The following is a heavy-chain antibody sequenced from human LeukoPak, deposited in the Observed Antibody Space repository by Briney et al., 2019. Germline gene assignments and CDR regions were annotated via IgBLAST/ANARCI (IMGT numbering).Heavy chain of an antibody. CDR2: IKHDGGEK. Sequence: GGSLRLSCVASGFTFSNYWMSWVRQAPGKGLEWVANIKHDGGEKYYVDSVKGRFTISRDNAKNSLYLQVNSLRAEDTAVYYCARGLHFRVYDSSDYYPYWGQGTLVTVSS. D-gene: IGHD3-22*01. V-gene: IGHV3-7*01. CDR3: ARGLHFRVYDSSDYYPY. J-gene: IGHJ4*02. CDR1: GFTFSNYW.